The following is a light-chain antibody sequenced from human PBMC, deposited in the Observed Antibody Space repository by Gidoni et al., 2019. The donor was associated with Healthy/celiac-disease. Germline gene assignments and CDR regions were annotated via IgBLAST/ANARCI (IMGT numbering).Light chain of an antibody. V-gene: IGKV3-11*01. J-gene: IGKJ5*01. CDR3: QQRSNWHPIA. CDR2: DAA. Sequence: IVLTLSPATLSLSPGERATLSCRASQSVSSHLAWYQQKPGQAPRLLIYDAANRAPGVPARFSGGGSGTEVTLTISSLEPEDFAVYYCQQRSNWHPIAFGQGTQLEIK. CDR1: QSVSSH.